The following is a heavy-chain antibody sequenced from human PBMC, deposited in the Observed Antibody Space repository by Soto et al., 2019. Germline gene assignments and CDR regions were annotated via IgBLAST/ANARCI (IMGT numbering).Heavy chain of an antibody. CDR2: INNDGSNT. V-gene: IGHV3-74*01. D-gene: IGHD2-8*01. CDR3: ARGRGYCTNAVCRNHYFDY. J-gene: IGHJ4*02. Sequence: HPGGSLRLSCSASGFTFSSYWMHWVRQAPGKGLVWVSRINNDGSNTNYADSVRGRFTISRDTAKNTLYLQMNSLRAEDTAVYYCARGRGYCTNAVCRNHYFDYWGQGTPVTVSS. CDR1: GFTFSSYW.